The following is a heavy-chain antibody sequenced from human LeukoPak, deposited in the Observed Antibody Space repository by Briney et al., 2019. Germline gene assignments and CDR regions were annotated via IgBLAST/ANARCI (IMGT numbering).Heavy chain of an antibody. J-gene: IGHJ6*03. Sequence: RASVNVSRTASGGTFSSYAISWVRQAPGQGLEWMGGIIPIFATANYAQRFQGRVTITTDESTSTAYRELSSLRSEDTSVYYCARSYYYYYMDVWGKGTPVTVSS. CDR2: IIPIFATA. CDR1: GGTFSSYA. V-gene: IGHV1-69*05. CDR3: ARSYYYYYMDV.